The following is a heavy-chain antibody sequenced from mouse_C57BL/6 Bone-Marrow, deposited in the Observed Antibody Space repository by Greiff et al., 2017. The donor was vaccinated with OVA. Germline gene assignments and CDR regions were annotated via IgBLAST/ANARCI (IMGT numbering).Heavy chain of an antibody. J-gene: IGHJ1*03. Sequence: QVQLQQPGAELVKPGASVKMSCKASGYTFTSYWITWVKQRPGQGLEWIGDIYPGSGSTNYNEKFKSKATLTVDTSSSTAYMQLSSLTSEDSAVYYCARPYYYGSSYGYFDVWGTVTTVTVSS. CDR2: IYPGSGST. CDR1: GYTFTSYW. D-gene: IGHD1-1*01. CDR3: ARPYYYGSSYGYFDV. V-gene: IGHV1-55*01.